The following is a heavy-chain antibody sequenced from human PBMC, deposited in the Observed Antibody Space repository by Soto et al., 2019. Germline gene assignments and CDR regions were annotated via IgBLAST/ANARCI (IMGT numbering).Heavy chain of an antibody. Sequence: GGSLRLSCAASGFTFSSYAMSWVRQAPGKGLEWVSAISGSGGSTYYADSVKGRFTISRDNSKNTLYLQMNSLRAEDTAVYYCAKGGYCSSTSCQYYYYYYGMDVWGQGTTVTVSS. CDR1: GFTFSSYA. CDR2: ISGSGGST. D-gene: IGHD2-2*03. CDR3: AKGGYCSSTSCQYYYYYYGMDV. J-gene: IGHJ6*02. V-gene: IGHV3-23*01.